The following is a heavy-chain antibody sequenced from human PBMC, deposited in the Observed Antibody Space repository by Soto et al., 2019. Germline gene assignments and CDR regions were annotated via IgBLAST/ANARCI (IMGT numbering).Heavy chain of an antibody. V-gene: IGHV3-30*18. CDR3: AKESVEATYSYYGMDV. CDR1: GFSFDSYG. CDR2: VSFDSKNK. J-gene: IGHJ6*02. Sequence: LVESGGGVVQPGRSLTLSCAGSGFSFDSYGMHWVRQAPGKGLEWVTTVSFDSKNKYYIDSVEGRFTISRDNSQNMLYLQMNSLRQVDPAVYYCAKESVEATYSYYGMDVWGPGTTVTVSS. D-gene: IGHD4-4*01.